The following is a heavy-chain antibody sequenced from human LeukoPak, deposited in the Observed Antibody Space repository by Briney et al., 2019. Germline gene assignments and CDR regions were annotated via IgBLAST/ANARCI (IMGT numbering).Heavy chain of an antibody. Sequence: GASVKVSCKASRGTFSSYAISWVRQAPGQGLEWMGGIIPIFGTANYAQKFQGRVTITADESTSTAYMELSSLRSEDTAVYYCARFYDFWSGYFDPWGQGTLVTVSS. CDR3: ARFYDFWSGYFDP. V-gene: IGHV1-69*13. CDR2: IIPIFGTA. D-gene: IGHD3-3*01. J-gene: IGHJ5*02. CDR1: RGTFSSYA.